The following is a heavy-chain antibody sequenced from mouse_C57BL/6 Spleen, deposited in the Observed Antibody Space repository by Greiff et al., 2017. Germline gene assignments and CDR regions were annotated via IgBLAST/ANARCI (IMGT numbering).Heavy chain of an antibody. CDR3: ARLDYDGSRYFDV. D-gene: IGHD1-1*01. CDR1: GYAFSSYW. J-gene: IGHJ1*03. Sequence: VQLQQSGAELVKPGASVKISCKASGYAFSSYWMNWVKQRPGQGLEWIGQIYPGDGDTNYTGKFKGKATLTADKSSSTAYMQLSSLTSEDSAVYFCARLDYDGSRYFDVWGTGTTVTVAS. V-gene: IGHV1-80*01. CDR2: IYPGDGDT.